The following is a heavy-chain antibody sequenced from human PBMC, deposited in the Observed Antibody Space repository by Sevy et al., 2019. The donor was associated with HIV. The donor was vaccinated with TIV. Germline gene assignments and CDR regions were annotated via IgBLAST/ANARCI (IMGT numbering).Heavy chain of an antibody. J-gene: IGHJ4*01. CDR1: RFSFSIYW. D-gene: IGHD5-18*01. CDR3: VREGLGGYSYSLDY. CDR2: MKQDGSEE. Sequence: GGSLRLSCAASRFSFSIYWMSWVRQAPGKGLEWVATMKQDGSEEDYLDSVKGRFTISRDNAKNSLFLQMNSLSAEDTAVYYCVREGLGGYSYSLDYWGHGTLVTVSS. V-gene: IGHV3-7*01.